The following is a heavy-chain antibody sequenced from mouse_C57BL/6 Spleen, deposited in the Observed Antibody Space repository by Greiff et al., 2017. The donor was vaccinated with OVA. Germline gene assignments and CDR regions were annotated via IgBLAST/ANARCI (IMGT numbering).Heavy chain of an antibody. CDR1: GFSFTSYA. CDR3: ARIYYDYVYYFDD. V-gene: IGHV2-9-1*01. CDR2: IWTGGGT. D-gene: IGHD2-4*01. Sequence: VMLVESGPGLVAPSPSLSITCTVSGFSFTSYAISWVRQPPGQGLEWLGVIWTGGGTNYNSALKSSLSISTDNSNSQVCIKMNKLQTDESARYDGARIYYDYVYYFDDWGQGTTVTVSS. J-gene: IGHJ2*01.